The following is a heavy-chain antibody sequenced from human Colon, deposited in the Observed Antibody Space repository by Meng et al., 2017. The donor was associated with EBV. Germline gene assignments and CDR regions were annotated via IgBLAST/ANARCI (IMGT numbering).Heavy chain of an antibody. D-gene: IGHD2-21*01. J-gene: IGHJ4*02. CDR3: ASFDHIPRRNYFDY. CDR1: GGSMSSGNYY. V-gene: IGHV4-30-4*01. CDR2: IHHSGSA. Sequence: QVQLQESGPRLVDPSQPLSLPCTVSGGSMSSGNYYWSWIRQPPGKGLEWIGYIHHSGSAYYNPSLKSRVSISVDTSKNQFSLNLNSMTAADTAVYYCASFDHIPRRNYFDYWGQGTLVTVSS.